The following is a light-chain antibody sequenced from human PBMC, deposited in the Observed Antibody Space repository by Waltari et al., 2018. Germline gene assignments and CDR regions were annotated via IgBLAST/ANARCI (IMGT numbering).Light chain of an antibody. CDR3: SSYTSSSMVV. Sequence: QSALTQPPSVSGSPGQSVTISCTGTRSDVGSYNRVSGYQQPPGTAPKLMIYEVSNRPSGVPDRFSGSKSGNTASLTISGLQAEDEADYYCSSYTSSSMVVFGGGTKLTVL. CDR2: EVS. V-gene: IGLV2-18*02. CDR1: RSDVGSYNR. J-gene: IGLJ2*01.